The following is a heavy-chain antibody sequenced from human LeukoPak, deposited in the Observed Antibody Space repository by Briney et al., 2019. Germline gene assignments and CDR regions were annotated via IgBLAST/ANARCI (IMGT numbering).Heavy chain of an antibody. CDR2: IHYSGTT. V-gene: IGHV4-31*03. CDR3: ARGTGD. CDR1: GASFSNDGYY. J-gene: IGHJ4*02. D-gene: IGHD1-14*01. Sequence: SETLSLTCTVSGASFSNDGYYWSWTRQHPGKGLEWIGCIHYSGTTYYNPSLKSRVTISIDTAKNQFSLKLTSVTVADTAVYYCARGTGDWGQGTLVTVSS.